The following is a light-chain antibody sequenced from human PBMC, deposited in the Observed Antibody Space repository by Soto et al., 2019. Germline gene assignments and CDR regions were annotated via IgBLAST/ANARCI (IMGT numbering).Light chain of an antibody. CDR3: SSYTSMTTLV. CDR1: SSDVGGYNY. J-gene: IGLJ1*01. V-gene: IGLV2-14*01. CDR2: EVS. Sequence: QSVLTQPRSVSGSPGQSVTVSCTGTSSDVGGYNYVSWYQQHPGKAPKPIIYEVSNRPSGVSNRFSGSKSGNTASLTISGLQAEDEADYYCSSYTSMTTLVFGTGTKLTVL.